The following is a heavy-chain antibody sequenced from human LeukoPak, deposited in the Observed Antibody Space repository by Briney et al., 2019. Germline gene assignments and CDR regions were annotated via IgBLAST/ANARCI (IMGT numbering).Heavy chain of an antibody. Sequence: GASVKVSCKASGYTFTSYYMHWVRQAPGQGLEWMGIINPSGGSTSYAQKFQGRVTMTRDTSTSTVYMELNSLRAEDTAVYHCAKHRGLKVENYYMDVWGKGATVTVSS. J-gene: IGHJ6*03. CDR3: AKHRGLKVENYYMDV. D-gene: IGHD6-19*01. CDR2: INPSGGST. CDR1: GYTFTSYY. V-gene: IGHV1-46*01.